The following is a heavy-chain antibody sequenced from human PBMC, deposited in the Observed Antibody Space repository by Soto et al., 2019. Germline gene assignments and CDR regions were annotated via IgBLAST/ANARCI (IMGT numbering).Heavy chain of an antibody. CDR1: GYTFTRYG. CDR2: ISGYNGDK. Sequence: QGHLVQSGAEVKKPGTSVKVSCKASGYTFTRYGISWVRQAPGQGLEWMGWISGYNGDKNYAQNLQSRVTMTIDTSTSTAYMELRSLTSADTAVYYCAKNGQPPYYYYGLDVWGQGTTVTVSS. D-gene: IGHD2-8*01. J-gene: IGHJ6*02. V-gene: IGHV1-18*01. CDR3: AKNGQPPYYYYGLDV.